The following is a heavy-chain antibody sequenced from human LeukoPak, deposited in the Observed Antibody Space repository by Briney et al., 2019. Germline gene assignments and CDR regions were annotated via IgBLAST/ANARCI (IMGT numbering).Heavy chain of an antibody. CDR1: GFTFDDYT. Sequence: PGGSLRLSCAASGFTFDDYTMHWVRQAPGKGLEWVSLISWDGGSTYYADSVKGRFTISRDNSKNSLYLQMNSLRTEDTALYYCAKDGGIAVAGAFDYWGQGTLVTVSS. V-gene: IGHV3-43*01. CDR3: AKDGGIAVAGAFDY. J-gene: IGHJ4*02. D-gene: IGHD6-19*01. CDR2: ISWDGGST.